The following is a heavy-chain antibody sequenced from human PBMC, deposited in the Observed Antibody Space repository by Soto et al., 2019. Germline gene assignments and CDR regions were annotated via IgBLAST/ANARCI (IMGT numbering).Heavy chain of an antibody. D-gene: IGHD3-3*01. CDR2: IYYSGST. V-gene: IGHV4-31*02. J-gene: IGHJ5*02. CDR3: ARDNHVFWSDYSVFVLDNWLDP. Sequence: LQPMSDTCTVSGGYRSGGGDHWICINKHPGKGLEWIGYIYYSGSTYYNPSLKSRVTISVDPSNIQFSLKLSSVTAADTAVYYCARDNHVFWSDYSVFVLDNWLDPWGHRTLDTVSS. CDR1: GGYRSGGGDH.